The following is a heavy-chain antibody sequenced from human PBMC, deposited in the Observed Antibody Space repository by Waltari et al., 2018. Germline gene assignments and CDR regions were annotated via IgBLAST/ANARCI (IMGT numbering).Heavy chain of an antibody. D-gene: IGHD2-8*02. CDR1: GYSFTSYW. Sequence: EVQLVQSGAEVKKAGESLQISCKGYGYSFTSYWIGWVRQKPGKGLEWMGIIYPGDSEPKYSPSFQGQVTISADKSTAYLQWSSLKASDTAMYYCTRQTGDFDYWGQGTLVTVSS. CDR3: TRQTGDFDY. V-gene: IGHV5-51*01. J-gene: IGHJ4*02. CDR2: IYPGDSEP.